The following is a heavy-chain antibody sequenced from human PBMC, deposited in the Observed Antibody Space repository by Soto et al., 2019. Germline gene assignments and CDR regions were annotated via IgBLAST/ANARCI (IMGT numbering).Heavy chain of an antibody. CDR2: ISSSGSTI. Sequence: EVQLVESGGGLVQPGGSLRLSCAASGFTFSSYEMNWVRQAPGKGLEWVSYISSSGSTIYYADSVKGRFTISRDNAKNSLYLQMNSLRAEDTAVYYCAAGGRNSDWGFDPLGQGTLVTVSS. CDR3: AAGGRNSDWGFDP. D-gene: IGHD6-19*01. J-gene: IGHJ5*02. CDR1: GFTFSSYE. V-gene: IGHV3-48*03.